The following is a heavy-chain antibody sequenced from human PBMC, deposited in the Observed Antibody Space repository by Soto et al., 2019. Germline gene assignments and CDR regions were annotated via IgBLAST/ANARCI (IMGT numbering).Heavy chain of an antibody. CDR1: GGSISGRNW. J-gene: IGHJ4*02. Sequence: PSETLSLTCVVSGGSISGRNWWSWVRQAPGKGLEWIGEVFHSGDTTYSPSLRSRVTISVDKSKNQFSLNLNSMTAADTAVYYCTRLIYDSRLNYFYFDLWGQGALVTVSS. D-gene: IGHD3-22*01. CDR2: VFHSGDT. CDR3: TRLIYDSRLNYFYFDL. V-gene: IGHV4-4*02.